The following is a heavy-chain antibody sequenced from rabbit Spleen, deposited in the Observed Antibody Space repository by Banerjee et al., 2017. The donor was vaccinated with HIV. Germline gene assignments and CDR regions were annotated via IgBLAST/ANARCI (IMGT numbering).Heavy chain of an antibody. CDR1: GFSFSSSDY. CDR3: ARDGYSRGWGIILYYFNL. D-gene: IGHD4-1*01. J-gene: IGHJ4*01. CDR2: IDTNDGDT. Sequence: QSLEESGGDLVKPGASLTLTCTASGFSFSSSDYMCWVRQAPGKGLEWIACIDTNDGDTDYANWPKGRFTISKTSSTTVTLQMTSLTAADTAAYFCARDGYSRGWGIILYYFNLWGQGTLVTVS. V-gene: IGHV1S40*01.